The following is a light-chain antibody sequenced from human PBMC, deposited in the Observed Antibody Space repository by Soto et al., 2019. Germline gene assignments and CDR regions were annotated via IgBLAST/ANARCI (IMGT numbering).Light chain of an antibody. CDR1: SSDVGGYNY. CDR2: EVN. CDR3: SSYGGSNNLI. J-gene: IGLJ2*01. V-gene: IGLV2-8*01. Sequence: QSVLTQPPSASGSPGQSVTISCTGTSSDVGGYNYVSWYQQHPGKVPKLMIYEVNKRHSGVPDRFSGSKSGNTASLTVSGLQAEDEADYYCSSYGGSNNLIFGGGTKLPVL.